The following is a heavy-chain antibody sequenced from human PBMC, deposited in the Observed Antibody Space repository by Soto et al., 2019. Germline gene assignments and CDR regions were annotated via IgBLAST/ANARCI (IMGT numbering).Heavy chain of an antibody. CDR1: GGSISSYY. CDR2: IYYSGST. V-gene: IGHV4-59*08. CDR3: ARHKNSYGYYYYGMDV. D-gene: IGHD5-18*01. J-gene: IGHJ6*02. Sequence: SETLSLTCTVSGGSISSYYWSWIRQPPGKGLEWIGYIYYSGSTNYNPSLKSRVTISVDTSKNQFSLKLSSVTAADTAVYYCARHKNSYGYYYYGMDVWGQGTTVTV.